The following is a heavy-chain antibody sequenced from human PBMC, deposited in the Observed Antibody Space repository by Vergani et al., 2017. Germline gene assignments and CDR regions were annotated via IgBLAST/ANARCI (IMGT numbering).Heavy chain of an antibody. Sequence: EVQLLESGGDLVQPGGSLRLSCAASGFTFIMHAMSWVRQAPGKGLEWVSGISGSGDSTYYADSVKGRFTISRDNSKNTLFLHMNSLRPEDTAVYYCAKVGRSEVAGTFGAFDIWGQGTMVTVSS. J-gene: IGHJ3*02. CDR2: ISGSGDST. CDR3: AKVGRSEVAGTFGAFDI. V-gene: IGHV3-23*01. CDR1: GFTFIMHA. D-gene: IGHD6-19*01.